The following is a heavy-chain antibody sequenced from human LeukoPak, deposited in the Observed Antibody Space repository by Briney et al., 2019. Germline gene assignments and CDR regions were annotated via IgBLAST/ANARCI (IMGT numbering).Heavy chain of an antibody. CDR2: VHLDGTT. Sequence: NPSETLSLTCGVSGGSVASTNWWTWVRQPPGKGLEWIGEVHLDGTTNYNPSLKSRLTMSVDLSENLISLTLTSVTAADTAVYYCAREGGFYRPLDYSGQGTLVTVSS. CDR1: GGSVASTNW. D-gene: IGHD3-3*01. V-gene: IGHV4-4*02. CDR3: AREGGFYRPLDY. J-gene: IGHJ4*02.